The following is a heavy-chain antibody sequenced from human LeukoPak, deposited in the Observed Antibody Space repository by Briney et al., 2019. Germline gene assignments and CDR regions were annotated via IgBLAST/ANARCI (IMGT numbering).Heavy chain of an antibody. Sequence: SVKVSCKASGYTFTSYYMHWVRQAPGQGLVWVGIINPSGGSASYAQKFQGGVTMTRDTSTSTVYKELSSLRSEDTAVYYCARDLKYSSSSGYWGQGTLVTVSS. CDR2: INPSGGSA. J-gene: IGHJ4*02. V-gene: IGHV1-46*01. CDR1: GYTFTSYY. D-gene: IGHD6-6*01. CDR3: ARDLKYSSSSGY.